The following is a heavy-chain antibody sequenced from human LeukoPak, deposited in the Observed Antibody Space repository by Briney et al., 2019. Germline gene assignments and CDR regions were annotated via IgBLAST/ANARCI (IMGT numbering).Heavy chain of an antibody. CDR3: ARYARYYYDSSGLIFDY. V-gene: IGHV1-69*04. D-gene: IGHD3-22*01. Sequence: SVKVSCKASGGTFSSYAISWVRRAPGQGLEWMGRIIPILGIANYAQKFQGRVTITADKSTSTAYMELSSLRSEDTAVYYCARYARYYYDSSGLIFDYWGQGTLVTVSS. CDR2: IIPILGIA. CDR1: GGTFSSYA. J-gene: IGHJ4*02.